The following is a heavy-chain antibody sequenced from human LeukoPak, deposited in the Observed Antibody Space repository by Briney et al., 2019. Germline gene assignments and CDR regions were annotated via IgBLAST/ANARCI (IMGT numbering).Heavy chain of an antibody. V-gene: IGHV3-33*08. CDR2: IWYDGSNK. CDR3: ARDRGLRSYDY. CDR1: GFTFSSYG. Sequence: GRSLRLSCAASGFTFSSYGIHWVRQAPGKGLEWVAVIWYDGSNKYYADSVKGRFTISRDNSKNTLYLQMNSLRAEDTAVYYCARDRGLRSYDYWGQGTLVTVSS. J-gene: IGHJ4*02. D-gene: IGHD4-17*01.